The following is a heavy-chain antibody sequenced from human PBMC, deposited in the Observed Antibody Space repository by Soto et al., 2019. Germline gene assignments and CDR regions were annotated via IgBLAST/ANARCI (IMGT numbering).Heavy chain of an antibody. CDR2: INSDGSTI. D-gene: IGHD1-1*01. CDR3: ARVGTGNWYFDL. CDR1: GFTFSSYW. Sequence: EVQLVESGGGLVQPGGSLRLSCEASGFTFSSYWMHWVRQAPGKGLVWVSRINSDGSTISYADSVKGRFTISRDNAKNTLYLQMNNLSAEDTAVYYCARVGTGNWYFDLWGRGTLVTVSS. J-gene: IGHJ2*01. V-gene: IGHV3-74*01.